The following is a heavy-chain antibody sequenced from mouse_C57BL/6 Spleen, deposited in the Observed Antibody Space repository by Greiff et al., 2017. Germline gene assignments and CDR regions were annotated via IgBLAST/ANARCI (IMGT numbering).Heavy chain of an antibody. J-gene: IGHJ4*01. D-gene: IGHD2-1*01. V-gene: IGHV7-3*01. CDR1: GFTFTDYY. Sequence: EVQRVESGGGLVQPGGSLSLSCAASGFTFTDYYMSWVRQPPGQALEWLGFISNKANGYTTEYSVSVKGRFTISRDNSQSILYLQMNALRAEDSATYYCARVYGTYAMDYWGQGTSVTVSS. CDR3: ARVYGTYAMDY. CDR2: ISNKANGYTT.